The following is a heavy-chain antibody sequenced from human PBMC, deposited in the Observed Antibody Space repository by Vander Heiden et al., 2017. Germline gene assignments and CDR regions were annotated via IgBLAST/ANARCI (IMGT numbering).Heavy chain of an antibody. CDR1: GFSFSNYD. CDR2: VDTAGDT. CDR3: ARVRWGSYDS. J-gene: IGHJ4*02. V-gene: IGHV3-13*01. Sequence: EVQLVESGGGLVQPGGSLRLPCAASGFSFSNYDMHWVRQVTGKGLEWVSAVDTAGDTFYPASVKGRFTISREDATNSLYLQMNSLRAGDTAVYYCARVRWGSYDSWGQGTLVTVSS. D-gene: IGHD7-27*01.